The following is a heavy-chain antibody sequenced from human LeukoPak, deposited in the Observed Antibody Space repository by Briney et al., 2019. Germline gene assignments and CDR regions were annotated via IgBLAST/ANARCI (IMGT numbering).Heavy chain of an antibody. V-gene: IGHV4-59*12. CDR3: ARESAEYLRGSFSDY. D-gene: IGHD2-2*02. J-gene: IGHJ4*02. CDR1: GGSIKNYY. CDR2: INDNGHS. Sequence: PSETLSLTCTVSGGSIKNYYWSWIRQPPGKGLEWIAYINDNGHSGYNPSLESRVTISVDTSKNHFSLRLRSVTAADTAVYYCARESAEYLRGSFSDYWGQGILVTVSS.